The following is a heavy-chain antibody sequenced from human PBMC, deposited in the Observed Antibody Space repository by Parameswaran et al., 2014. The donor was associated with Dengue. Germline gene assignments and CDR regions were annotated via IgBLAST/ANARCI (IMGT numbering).Heavy chain of an antibody. D-gene: IGHD2-2*01. CDR2: IKSKTDGGTT. J-gene: IGHJ5*02. V-gene: IGHV3-15*07. CDR3: TRGDSSTSCYRCGFDP. Sequence: KWIRQPPGKGLEWVGRIKSKTDGGTTDYAAPVKGRFTISRDDSKNTLYLQMNSLKTEDTAVYYCTRGDSSTSCYRCGFDPWGPGNPWSPSPQ.